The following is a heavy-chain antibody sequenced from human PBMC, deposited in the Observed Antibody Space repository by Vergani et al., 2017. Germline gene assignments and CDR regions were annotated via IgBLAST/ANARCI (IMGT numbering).Heavy chain of an antibody. J-gene: IGHJ5*02. V-gene: IGHV1-46*01. CDR2: INPSGGST. D-gene: IGHD2-2*01. Sequence: QVQLVQSGAEVKKPGASVKVSCKASGYTFTSYYMHWVRQAPGQGLEWMGIINPSGGSTSYEQKFQGRVTMTRDTSTSTVYMELSSLRSEDTAVYYCARDRRYCSSTSCYVGRDWFDPWGQGTLVTVSS. CDR1: GYTFTSYY. CDR3: ARDRRYCSSTSCYVGRDWFDP.